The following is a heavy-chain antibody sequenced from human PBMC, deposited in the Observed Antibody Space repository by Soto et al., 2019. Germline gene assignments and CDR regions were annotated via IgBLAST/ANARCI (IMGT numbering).Heavy chain of an antibody. CDR1: GYTLTEVS. J-gene: IGHJ4*02. Sequence: QVQLVQSGAEVKKPGASVKVSCKVFGYTLTEVSIHWVRQAPGKGLEWMGGCDHDDGETVYAQKFQGRVAMTEDSATDTASMELSSLGADDTAVYYCAADLELLHFDYWGQGTRVIVSS. CDR3: AADLELLHFDY. V-gene: IGHV1-24*01. D-gene: IGHD1-7*01. CDR2: CDHDDGET.